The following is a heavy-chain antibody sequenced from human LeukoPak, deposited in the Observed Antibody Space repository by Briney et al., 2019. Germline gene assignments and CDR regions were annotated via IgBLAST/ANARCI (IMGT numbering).Heavy chain of an antibody. CDR1: GFTFSSYW. CDR3: AKSRSGSSNWALRIFDN. Sequence: GGSLRLSCAASGFTFSSYWMSWVRQTPGKGLEWVANIKQDGSEKDYVDSVKSRFTISRDNAKNSLYLQMNSLRAEDTAVYYCAKSRSGSSNWALRIFDNWGQGTLVSVSS. J-gene: IGHJ4*02. D-gene: IGHD6-13*01. CDR2: IKQDGSEK. V-gene: IGHV3-7*03.